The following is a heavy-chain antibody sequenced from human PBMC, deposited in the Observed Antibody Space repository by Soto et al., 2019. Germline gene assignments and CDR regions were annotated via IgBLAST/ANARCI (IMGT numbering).Heavy chain of an antibody. J-gene: IGHJ4*02. CDR1: GFTFNTHW. CDR2: IYFDGITT. Sequence: GGSLRLSCTASGFTFNTHWMHWVRQAPGKGLVWVSRIYFDGITTNYADSVKGRLTVSRDNAKNTVYLNVNTLRDEDTAVYYCTRGGAMGVDYWGQGTMVIVSS. CDR3: TRGGAMGVDY. D-gene: IGHD1-26*01. V-gene: IGHV3-74*01.